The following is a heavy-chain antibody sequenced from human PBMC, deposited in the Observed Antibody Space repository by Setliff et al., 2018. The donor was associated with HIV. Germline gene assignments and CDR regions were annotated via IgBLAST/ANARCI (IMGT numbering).Heavy chain of an antibody. V-gene: IGHV4-4*09. Sequence: SETLSLTCVVSDDSFSNYDWTWIRQPPGKALQWIGYISSSGTTNYNPSLRSRVTISIETSNTHFSLWLRSVTAADTATYFCARLGRAIDDGGSSLRLDYWGQGTTVTVSS. D-gene: IGHD2-15*01. CDR3: ARLGRAIDDGGSSLRLDY. CDR1: DDSFSNYD. CDR2: ISSSGTT. J-gene: IGHJ4*03.